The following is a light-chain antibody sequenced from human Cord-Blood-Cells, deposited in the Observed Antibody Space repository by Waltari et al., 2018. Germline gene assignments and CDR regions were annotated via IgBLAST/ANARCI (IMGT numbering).Light chain of an antibody. CDR2: EGS. CDR3: CSYAGSSTWV. J-gene: IGLJ3*02. CDR1: SRVFGSYNL. V-gene: IGLV2-23*01. Sequence: QSALTQPASVSGSPGQSITISCTGTSRVFGSYNLVSWYQQHPGKAPKLMIYEGSKRPSGVSNRFSGSKSGNTASLTISGLQAEDEADYYCCSYAGSSTWVFGGGTKLTVL.